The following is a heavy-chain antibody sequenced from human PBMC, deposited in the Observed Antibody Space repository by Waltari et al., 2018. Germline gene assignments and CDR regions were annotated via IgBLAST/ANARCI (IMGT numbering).Heavy chain of an antibody. J-gene: IGHJ6*03. CDR2: IYSSRST. V-gene: IGHV4-61*09. D-gene: IGHD2-21*01. CDR3: ARSDVVVAPARNNYYFPMEV. CDR1: GDSISGSYY. Sequence: QLQLQQSGPGLVKPSQTLSLACSLSGDSISGSYYWNWVRQTAGEGLEWLGYIYSSRSTKYNPALQSLATISIVKKTQFSLKLAAVTAADTAVYYCARSDVVVAPARNNYYFPMEVWGQGTTVTVSS.